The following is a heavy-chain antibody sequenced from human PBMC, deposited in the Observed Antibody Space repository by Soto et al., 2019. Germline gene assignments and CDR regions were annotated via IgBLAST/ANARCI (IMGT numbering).Heavy chain of an antibody. CDR1: GGSFSGYY. J-gene: IGHJ5*02. CDR3: ARGTMYYDFWSGYYPPTRNWFDP. V-gene: IGHV4-34*01. D-gene: IGHD3-3*01. CDR2: INHSGST. Sequence: SETLSLTCAVYGGSFSGYYWSWIRQPPGKGLEWIGEINHSGSTNYNPSLKSRVTISVDTSKNQFSLKLSSVTAADTAVYYCARGTMYYDFWSGYYPPTRNWFDPWAQGTLVTVSS.